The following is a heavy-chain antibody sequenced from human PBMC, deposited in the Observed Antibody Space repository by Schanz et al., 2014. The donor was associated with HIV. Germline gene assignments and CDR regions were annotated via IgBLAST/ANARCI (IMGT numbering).Heavy chain of an antibody. J-gene: IGHJ3*01. CDR3: RVFMGAFEV. V-gene: IGHV3-74*01. Sequence: DVQLVESGGGLIQPGESLRLSCVASGFTFGTKWMYWVRQGPGKGLAWVSYITPDGSVTHADSVKGRFTTSRDSSKNTLFLQMNSLRVEDTATYYCRVFMGAFEVWGQGTMVTVSS. CDR1: GFTFGTKW. D-gene: IGHD6-13*01. CDR2: ITPDGSVT.